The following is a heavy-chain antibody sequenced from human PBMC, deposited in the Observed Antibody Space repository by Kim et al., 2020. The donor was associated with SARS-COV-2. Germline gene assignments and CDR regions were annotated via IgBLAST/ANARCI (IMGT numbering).Heavy chain of an antibody. CDR3: AKMSRYSSSPYYYYYGMDV. Sequence: GGSLRLSCAASGFTFSSYGMHWVRQAPGKGLEWVAVISYDGSNKYYADSVKGRFTISRDNSKNTLYLQMNSLRAEDTAVYYCAKMSRYSSSPYYYYYGMDVWGQGTTVTVSS. J-gene: IGHJ6*02. CDR2: ISYDGSNK. V-gene: IGHV3-30*18. D-gene: IGHD6-13*01. CDR1: GFTFSSYG.